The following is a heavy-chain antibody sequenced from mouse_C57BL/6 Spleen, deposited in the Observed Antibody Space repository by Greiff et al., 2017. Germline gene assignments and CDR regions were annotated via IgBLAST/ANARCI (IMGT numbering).Heavy chain of an antibody. J-gene: IGHJ2*01. CDR3: ARRGYDGNYGFDY. CDR1: GYTFTDYN. Sequence: EVQLQQSGPELVKPGASVKIPCKASGYTFTDYNMDWVKQSHGKSLEWIGDINPNNGGTIYNQKFKGKATLTVDKSSSTAYMELRSRTSEDTAVYDYARRGYDGNYGFDYWGQGTTLTVSS. D-gene: IGHD2-1*01. CDR2: INPNNGGT. V-gene: IGHV1-18*01.